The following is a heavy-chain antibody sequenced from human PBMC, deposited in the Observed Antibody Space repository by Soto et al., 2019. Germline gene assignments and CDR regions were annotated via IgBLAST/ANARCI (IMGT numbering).Heavy chain of an antibody. J-gene: IGHJ4*02. D-gene: IGHD2-21*01. CDR3: ARDLAHGIPDY. V-gene: IGHV4-39*02. Sequence: SETLSLTCTVSGGSISSSSYYWGWIRQPPGKGLEWIGSIYYSGSTYYNPSLKSRVTIFVDTSKNQFSLKLSSVTAADTAVYYCARDLAHGIPDYWGQGTLVTVSS. CDR2: IYYSGST. CDR1: GGSISSSSYY.